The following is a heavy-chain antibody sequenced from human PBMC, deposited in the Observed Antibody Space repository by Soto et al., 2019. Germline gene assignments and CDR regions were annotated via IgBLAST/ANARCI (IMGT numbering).Heavy chain of an antibody. CDR1: GYSFAGYW. CDR2: IDPSDSQT. CDR3: ARQIYDSDTGPNFQYYFDS. V-gene: IGHV5-10-1*01. J-gene: IGHJ4*02. D-gene: IGHD3-22*01. Sequence: PGESLQISCKGSGYSFAGYWITWLRQKPGKGLEWMGRIDPSDSQTYYSPSFRGHVTISVTKSITTVFLQWSSLRASDTAMYYCARQIYDSDTGPNFQYYFDSWGQGTPVTVSS.